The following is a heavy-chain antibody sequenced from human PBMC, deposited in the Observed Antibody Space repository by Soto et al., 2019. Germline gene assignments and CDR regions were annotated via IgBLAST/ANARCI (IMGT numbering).Heavy chain of an antibody. Sequence: ASVKVSCKASGYTFTSYGISWVRQAPGQGREWMGWISAYNGNTNYAQKLQGRVTMTTDTSTSTAYMELRSLRSDDTAVYYCARVDIAVAGALFDPCGQGTLVTVSA. D-gene: IGHD6-19*01. CDR3: ARVDIAVAGALFDP. CDR1: GYTFTSYG. J-gene: IGHJ5*02. CDR2: ISAYNGNT. V-gene: IGHV1-18*04.